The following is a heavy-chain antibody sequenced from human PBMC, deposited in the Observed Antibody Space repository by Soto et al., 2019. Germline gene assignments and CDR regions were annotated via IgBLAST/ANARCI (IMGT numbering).Heavy chain of an antibody. V-gene: IGHV4-34*01. CDR2: INHSGST. Sequence: SETLSLTCAVYGGSFSGYYWSWIRQPPGKGLEWVGEINHSGSTNYNPSLKSRVTISVDTSKNQFSLKLSSVTAADTAVYYCARGYSNFYYYYGMDVWGQGTTVTVSS. CDR1: GGSFSGYY. J-gene: IGHJ6*02. CDR3: ARGYSNFYYYYGMDV. D-gene: IGHD4-4*01.